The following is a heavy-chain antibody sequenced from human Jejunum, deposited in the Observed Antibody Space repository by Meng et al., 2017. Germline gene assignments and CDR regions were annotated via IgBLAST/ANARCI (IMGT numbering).Heavy chain of an antibody. D-gene: IGHD1/OR15-1a*01. CDR2: IYYSGST. V-gene: IGHV4-39*01. CDR1: GGSISSTTTY. J-gene: IGHJ4*02. Sequence: QVQVQESGPGLMKPSETLSRTCTVSGGSISSTTTYWGWIRQPPGKTLEWIGSIYYSGSTHYNPSLKRRVFVSIDTSKDQFSLKLTSAAAADTAIYYCARNRTQGFFDIWSQGTLVTVSS. CDR3: ARNRTQGFFDI.